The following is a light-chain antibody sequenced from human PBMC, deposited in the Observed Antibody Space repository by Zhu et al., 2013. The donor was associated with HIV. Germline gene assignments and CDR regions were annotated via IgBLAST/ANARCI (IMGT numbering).Light chain of an antibody. J-gene: IGKJ3*01. CDR2: DAS. Sequence: EIVLTQSPGTLSLSPGQRATLSCRASQSVTSNFLAWYQQKPGQTPRLLIYDASNRATGIPARFSGSGSGTEFTLTISILQSEDFAVYYCQQYNNWLRTFGPGTKVDIK. CDR3: QQYNNWLRT. CDR1: QSVTSN. V-gene: IGKV3D-15*03.